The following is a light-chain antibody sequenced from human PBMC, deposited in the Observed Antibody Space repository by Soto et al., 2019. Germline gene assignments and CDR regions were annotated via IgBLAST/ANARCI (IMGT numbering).Light chain of an antibody. CDR2: EVT. J-gene: IGLJ1*01. Sequence: QSALTQPASVSGSPGQSVAISCTGSSSDVGFYNYVSWYQQHPGKVPKLIIYEVTNRPSGVSNRFSGPKSGNTASLTISGLQAEDEADYYCCSYTTSSTRVFGSGTKLNVL. CDR1: SSDVGFYNY. V-gene: IGLV2-14*01. CDR3: CSYTTSSTRV.